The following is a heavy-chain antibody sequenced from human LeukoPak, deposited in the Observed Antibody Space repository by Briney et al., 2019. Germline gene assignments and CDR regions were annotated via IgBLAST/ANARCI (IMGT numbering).Heavy chain of an antibody. Sequence: PGGSLRLSCAASGFTFSSNWMHWVRQAPGKGLVWVTRISSDGSSTSYADSVKGRFTISRDNAKNTLYLQMSSLRAEDTAMYYCARISLSGWANDYWGQGTLVTVSS. D-gene: IGHD6-19*01. V-gene: IGHV3-74*01. CDR2: ISSDGSST. J-gene: IGHJ4*02. CDR1: GFTFSSNW. CDR3: ARISLSGWANDY.